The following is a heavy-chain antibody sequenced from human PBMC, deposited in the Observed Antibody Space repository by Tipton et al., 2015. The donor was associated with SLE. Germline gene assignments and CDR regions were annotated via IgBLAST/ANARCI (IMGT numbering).Heavy chain of an antibody. V-gene: IGHV4-31*02. J-gene: IGHJ4*02. D-gene: IGHD3-3*01. CDR1: GFTFSSYA. CDR3: ARDRDFWSGYLDY. CDR2: IFHSGTT. Sequence: LRLSCAASGFTFSSYAMHWVRQAPGKGLEWIGYIFHSGTTFYNPSLKSRVMMAVDTSKNQFSLNVRSVTAADTAVYYCARDRDFWSGYLDYWGQGTLVTVSS.